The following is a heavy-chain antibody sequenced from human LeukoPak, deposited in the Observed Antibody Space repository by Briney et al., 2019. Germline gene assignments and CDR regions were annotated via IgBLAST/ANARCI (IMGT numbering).Heavy chain of an antibody. CDR3: ARTANFAAGYYIDY. Sequence: SGGSLRLSCAASGFTFSSYTMNWVRQAPGKGLEWVSSISGSSRHKYYADSVKGRFTISRDNAKNSLYLQMNSLRAEDTAVYYCARTANFAAGYYIDYWGQGALVTVSS. CDR2: ISGSSRHK. J-gene: IGHJ4*02. D-gene: IGHD6-13*01. V-gene: IGHV3-21*01. CDR1: GFTFSSYT.